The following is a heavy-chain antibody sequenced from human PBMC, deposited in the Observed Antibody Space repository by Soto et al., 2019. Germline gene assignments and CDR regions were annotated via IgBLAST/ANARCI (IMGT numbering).Heavy chain of an antibody. D-gene: IGHD5-12*01. V-gene: IGHV3-23*01. Sequence: EVQLLESGGGLVQPGGSLRLSCAASGFTFSTYAMSWVRQGPGKGLEWVSSIGGGGDDRYYADSVKGRFTISRDNSKNTMYLQMNSLRDEDTAVYYCARGGLPPDYWGQGTLVTVSS. CDR2: IGGGGDDR. CDR3: ARGGLPPDY. J-gene: IGHJ4*02. CDR1: GFTFSTYA.